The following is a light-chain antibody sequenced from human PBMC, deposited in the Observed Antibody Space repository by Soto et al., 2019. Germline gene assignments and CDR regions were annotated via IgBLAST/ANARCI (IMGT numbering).Light chain of an antibody. CDR1: QSVNSN. CDR3: QQLSNYHFI. J-gene: IGKJ3*01. Sequence: ETVMTQSPATLSVSPGERATLSCRASQSVNSNLAWYQQKLGQAPRVLIFGASTRATGIPARFSGSGSGTEFTLTISSLQPEDFATYYCQQLSNYHFIFGPGTKVDI. V-gene: IGKV3-15*01. CDR2: GAS.